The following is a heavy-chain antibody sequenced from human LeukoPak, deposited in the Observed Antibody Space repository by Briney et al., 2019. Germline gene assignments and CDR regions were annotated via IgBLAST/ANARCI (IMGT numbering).Heavy chain of an antibody. CDR3: AKGTGYSTYYYYYYMDV. CDR1: GFTFNTYT. CDR2: ISSSSSYI. V-gene: IGHV3-21*01. Sequence: GGSLRLSCAASGFTFNTYTVNWVRQAPGKGLEWVSSISSSSSYIYYADSVKGRFTISRDNSKNTLYLQMNSLRAEDTAVYYCAKGTGYSTYYYYYYMDVWGKGTTVTVSS. D-gene: IGHD6-13*01. J-gene: IGHJ6*03.